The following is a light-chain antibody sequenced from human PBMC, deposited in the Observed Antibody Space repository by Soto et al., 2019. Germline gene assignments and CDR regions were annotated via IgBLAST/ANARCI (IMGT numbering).Light chain of an antibody. CDR3: QHYNDYSRV. J-gene: IGKJ1*01. CDR1: QSVDTW. V-gene: IGKV1-5*03. Sequence: DIQMTQSPSTLSASIGDTVTITCRTSQSVDTWLAWYQHKAGKAPKLLIYRASSLATGVPSRFSGSGSGTAFTLTIXSLQPDDFATYYCQHYNDYSRVFGQGTQVEIK. CDR2: RAS.